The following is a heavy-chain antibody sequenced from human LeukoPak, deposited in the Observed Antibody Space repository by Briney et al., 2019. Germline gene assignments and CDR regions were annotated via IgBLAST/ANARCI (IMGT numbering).Heavy chain of an antibody. CDR2: ISGSGGST. J-gene: IGHJ6*04. CDR1: GFTFSSFA. Sequence: GGSLRLSCEGSGFTFSSFAMNWVRQAPGKGPEWVSAISGSGGSTYYADSVKGRFTISRDNSKNTLYLQMNSLRAEDTAVYYCAKDFADCSSTSCPPPDVWGKGTTVTVSS. D-gene: IGHD2-2*01. CDR3: AKDFADCSSTSCPPPDV. V-gene: IGHV3-23*01.